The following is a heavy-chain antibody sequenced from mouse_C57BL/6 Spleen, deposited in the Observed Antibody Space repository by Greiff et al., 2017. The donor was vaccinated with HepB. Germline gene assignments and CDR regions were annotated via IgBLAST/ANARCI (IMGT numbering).Heavy chain of an antibody. V-gene: IGHV1-61*01. Sequence: QVQLKQPGAELVRPGSSVKLSCKASGYTFTSYWMDWVKQRPGQGLEWIGNIYPSDSETHYNQKFKDKATLTVDKSSSTAYMQLSSLTSEDSAVYYCARGRTGTFDYWGQGTTLTVSS. D-gene: IGHD4-1*01. CDR1: GYTFTSYW. CDR2: IYPSDSET. J-gene: IGHJ2*01. CDR3: ARGRTGTFDY.